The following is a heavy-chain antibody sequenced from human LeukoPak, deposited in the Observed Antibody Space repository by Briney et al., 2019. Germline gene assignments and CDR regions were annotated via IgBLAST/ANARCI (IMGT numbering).Heavy chain of an antibody. D-gene: IGHD3-10*01. CDR3: AKGGNWFDP. CDR1: GGSINSYY. J-gene: IGHJ5*02. CDR2: IYYSGST. V-gene: IGHV4-59*01. Sequence: SETLSLTCTVSGGSINSYYWTWFRQSPGKGLEWIGYIYYSGSTNYNPSLKSRVTISVDTSMNQFSLKLSSVTAADTAVYYCAKGGNWFDPWGQGTLVTVSS.